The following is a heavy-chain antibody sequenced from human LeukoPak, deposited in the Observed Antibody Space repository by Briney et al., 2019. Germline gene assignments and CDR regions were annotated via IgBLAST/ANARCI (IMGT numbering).Heavy chain of an antibody. CDR1: GASISSSSYF. CDR3: ATLYGDPGDY. J-gene: IGHJ4*02. D-gene: IGHD4-17*01. V-gene: IGHV4-39*01. Sequence: SETLSLTCTVSGASISSSSYFWGWIRQPPGKGLEYIGSVYYSGSTYYNPSLKSRVTISVDTSKNQFSLKLSSVTAADTAVYYCATLYGDPGDYWGQGTLVTVSS. CDR2: VYYSGST.